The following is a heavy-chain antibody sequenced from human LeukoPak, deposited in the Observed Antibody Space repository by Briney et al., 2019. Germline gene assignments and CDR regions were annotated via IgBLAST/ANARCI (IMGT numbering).Heavy chain of an antibody. CDR3: ARGKWELPRPFDY. J-gene: IGHJ4*02. D-gene: IGHD1-26*01. CDR1: GFTFSSYS. Sequence: GGSLRLSCAASGFTFSSYSMNWVRQAPGKGLEWVSSISSSSSSYIYYADSVKGRFTISRDNAKNSLYLQMNSLRAEDAAVYYCARGKWELPRPFDYWGQGTLVTVSS. V-gene: IGHV3-21*01. CDR2: ISSSSSSYI.